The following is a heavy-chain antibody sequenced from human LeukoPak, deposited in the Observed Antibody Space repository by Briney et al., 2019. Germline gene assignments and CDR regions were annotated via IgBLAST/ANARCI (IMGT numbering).Heavy chain of an antibody. J-gene: IGHJ3*02. V-gene: IGHV4-59*01. Sequence: SETLSLTCTVSGGSISSYYWSWIRQPPGKGLEWIGYIYYSGSTNYNPSLKSRVTMSVDTSKNQFSLRLSSVTAADTAVYYCARVDGRYYYGSGSYSLALDAFDIWGQGTMVTVSS. CDR1: GGSISSYY. D-gene: IGHD3-10*01. CDR3: ARVDGRYYYGSGSYSLALDAFDI. CDR2: IYYSGST.